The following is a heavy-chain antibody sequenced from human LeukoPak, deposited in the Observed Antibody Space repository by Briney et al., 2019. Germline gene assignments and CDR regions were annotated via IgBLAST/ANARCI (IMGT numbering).Heavy chain of an antibody. CDR2: ISDSGGST. Sequence: PGGSLRLSCAASGFTFRTYAMSWVRQAPGKGLEWVSIISDSGGSTYYADSVKGRFTMSRDNSKNTLYLQMNSLRAEDTAVYYCAKYEASTMTPAFGYWGQGTLVTVSS. CDR1: GFTFRTYA. CDR3: AKYEASTMTPAFGY. J-gene: IGHJ4*02. V-gene: IGHV3-23*01. D-gene: IGHD5/OR15-5a*01.